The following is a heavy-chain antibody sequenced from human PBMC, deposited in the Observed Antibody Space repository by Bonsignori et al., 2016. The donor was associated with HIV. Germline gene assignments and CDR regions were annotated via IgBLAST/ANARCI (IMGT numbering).Heavy chain of an antibody. V-gene: IGHV3-7*01. CDR2: IKQDGSEK. J-gene: IGHJ2*01. Sequence: RPAPRKGLEWVANIKQDGSEKYYVDSVKGRFTISRDNAKNSLYLQMNSLRAEDTAVYYCAREAWWYFDLWGRGTLVTVSS. CDR3: AREAWWYFDL.